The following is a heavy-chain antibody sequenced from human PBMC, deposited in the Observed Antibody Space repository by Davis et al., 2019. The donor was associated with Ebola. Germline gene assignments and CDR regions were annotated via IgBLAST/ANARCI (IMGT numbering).Heavy chain of an antibody. CDR2: VIAGGDII. V-gene: IGHV3-23*01. D-gene: IGHD3-16*01. Sequence: GESLKISCAASGFDFSYYAMTWVRQAPGKGLDWVSYVIAGGDIIYYADSVKGRFTISRDNSKNTLSPQMNSLRAEDTAVYYCARGGETRLEYWGQGTLVTVSS. J-gene: IGHJ4*02. CDR3: ARGGETRLEY. CDR1: GFDFSYYA.